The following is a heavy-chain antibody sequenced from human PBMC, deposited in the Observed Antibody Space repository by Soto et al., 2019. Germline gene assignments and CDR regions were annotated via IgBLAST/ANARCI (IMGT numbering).Heavy chain of an antibody. CDR3: ARDHYVYDILTGYGYYYGMDV. Sequence: SETLSLTCTVSGGSISSGDYYWSWIRQPPGKGLEWIGYIYYSGSTHYNPSLKSRVTISVDTSKNQFSLKLSSVTAADTAVYYCARDHYVYDILTGYGYYYGMDVWGQGTTVTVSS. CDR2: IYYSGST. CDR1: GGSISSGDYY. D-gene: IGHD3-9*01. J-gene: IGHJ6*02. V-gene: IGHV4-30-4*01.